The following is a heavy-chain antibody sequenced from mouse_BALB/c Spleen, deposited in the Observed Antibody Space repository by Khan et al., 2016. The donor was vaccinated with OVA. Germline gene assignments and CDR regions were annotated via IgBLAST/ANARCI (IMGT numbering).Heavy chain of an antibody. V-gene: IGHV2-6-4*01. J-gene: IGHJ1*01. CDR1: GFSLSRYS. CDR2: IWGDGST. Sequence: QVQLQQSGPSLVAPSQSLSITCTVSGFSLSRYSVYWVRQPPGKGLEWLGMIWGDGSTDFNSTLKSRLSISKDNSKSQVFLKMNSLQTDDTAMYXCARNHYGGGYWYFDVWGAGTTVTVSS. D-gene: IGHD1-1*01. CDR3: ARNHYGGGYWYFDV.